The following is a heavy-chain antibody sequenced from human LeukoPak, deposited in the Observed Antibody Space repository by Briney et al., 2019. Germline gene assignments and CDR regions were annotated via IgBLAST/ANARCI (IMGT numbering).Heavy chain of an antibody. CDR1: GDSINSLDL. CDR2: IYHSGST. D-gene: IGHD3-22*01. J-gene: IGHJ6*02. Sequence: SETLSLTCTVSGDSINSLDLWSWVRQPPGKGLEWIGEIYHSGSTNYNPSLKSRVTMSVDTSKNQFSLKLSSVTAADTAVYYCARDRSPEHYYDSSHWDYYYGMDVWGQGTTVTVSS. V-gene: IGHV4-4*02. CDR3: ARDRSPEHYYDSSHWDYYYGMDV.